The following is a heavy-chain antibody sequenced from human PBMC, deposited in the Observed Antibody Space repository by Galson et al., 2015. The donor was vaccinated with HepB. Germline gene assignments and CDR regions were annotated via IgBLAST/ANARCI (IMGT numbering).Heavy chain of an antibody. CDR2: IYYSGST. CDR3: ARDFGVSGSYYSGWFGP. D-gene: IGHD3-10*01. J-gene: IGHJ5*02. V-gene: IGHV4-59*01. CDR1: GGSISSYY. Sequence: ETLSLTCTVSGGSISSYYWSWIRQPPGKGLEWIGYIYYSGSTNYNPSLKSRVTISVDTSKNQFSLRLSSVTAADTAVYYCARDFGVSGSYYSGWFGPWGQGTLVTVSS.